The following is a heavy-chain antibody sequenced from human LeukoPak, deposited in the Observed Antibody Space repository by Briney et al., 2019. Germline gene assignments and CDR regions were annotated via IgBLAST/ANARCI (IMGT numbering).Heavy chain of an antibody. CDR2: IKQDGSEK. Sequence: GGSLRLSCAASGFTVSSNYMSWVRQAPGKGLEWVANIKQDGSEKYYVDSVKGRFTISRDNAKNSLYLQMSSLRAEDTAVYYCARDQWELDTRIALYYYYYMDVWGKGTTVTVSS. CDR3: ARDQWELDTRIALYYYYYMDV. CDR1: GFTVSSNY. J-gene: IGHJ6*03. D-gene: IGHD5-18*01. V-gene: IGHV3-7*01.